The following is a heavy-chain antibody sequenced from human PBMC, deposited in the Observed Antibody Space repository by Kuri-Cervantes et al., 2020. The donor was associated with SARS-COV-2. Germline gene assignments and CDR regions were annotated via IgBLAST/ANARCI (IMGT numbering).Heavy chain of an antibody. CDR3: ARDLGTVTVFDY. CDR1: GFTVSSNY. CDR2: IYSGGST. J-gene: IGHJ4*02. D-gene: IGHD4-17*01. V-gene: IGHV3-53*01. Sequence: GGSLRLSCAASGFTVSSNYMSWVRQAPGKGLEWVSVIYSGGSTYYADSVKGRFTISRDNSKNTLYLQMNSLRAEDTAVYYCARDLGTVTVFDYWGQGTLVTVSS.